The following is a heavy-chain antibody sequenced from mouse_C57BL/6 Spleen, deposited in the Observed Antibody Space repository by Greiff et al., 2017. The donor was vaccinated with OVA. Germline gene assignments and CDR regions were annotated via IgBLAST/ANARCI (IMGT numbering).Heavy chain of an antibody. CDR2: INPNNGGT. Sequence: EVQLVESGPELVKPGASVKIPCKASGYTFTDYNMDWVKQSHGKSLEWIGDINPNNGGTIYNQKFKGKATLTVDKSSSTAYMELRSLTSEDTAVYYCARCIYYYGSSSFDYWGQGTTLTVSS. D-gene: IGHD1-1*01. CDR3: ARCIYYYGSSSFDY. CDR1: GYTFTDYN. V-gene: IGHV1-18*01. J-gene: IGHJ2*01.